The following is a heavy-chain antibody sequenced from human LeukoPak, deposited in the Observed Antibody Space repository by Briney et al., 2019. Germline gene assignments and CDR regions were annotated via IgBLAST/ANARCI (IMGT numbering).Heavy chain of an antibody. Sequence: GGPLRLSCAASGFTFSTFAMAWVRQAPGKGLEWVSTFSPDGIHYADSVKGRFAISRDDSMSTLFLQMNSLRAEDTAIYYCAKDYARGGCSLAHCNPIDSWGQGTLVTVSS. CDR3: AKDYARGGCSLAHCNPIDS. V-gene: IGHV3-23*01. D-gene: IGHD2-15*01. CDR1: GFTFSTFA. J-gene: IGHJ4*02. CDR2: FSPDGI.